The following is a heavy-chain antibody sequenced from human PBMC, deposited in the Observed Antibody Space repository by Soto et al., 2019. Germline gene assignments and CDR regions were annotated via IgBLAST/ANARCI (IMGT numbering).Heavy chain of an antibody. D-gene: IGHD3-3*01. CDR1: GGSVSSYY. CDR3: ARDRANYDFWSGPYYYGMDV. J-gene: IGHJ6*02. CDR2: IYYRGDT. Sequence: KTSETLSLACTVPGGSVSSYYRSWIRQPPGKGLEWIGYIYYRGDTNYNPSLKSRVTISVDTSKNQFSLKLSSVTAADTAVYYCARDRANYDFWSGPYYYGMDVWGQGTTVTVSS. V-gene: IGHV4-59*02.